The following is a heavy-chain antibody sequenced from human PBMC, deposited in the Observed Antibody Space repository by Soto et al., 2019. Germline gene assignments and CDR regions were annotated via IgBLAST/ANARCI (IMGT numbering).Heavy chain of an antibody. CDR2: IYYSGST. Sequence: SETLSLTCTVSGGSISSSSYYRGWIRQPPGKGLEWIGSIYYSGSTYYNPSLKSRVTISVDTSKNQFSLKLSSVTAADTAVYSCARPPGTSSGYFDYWGQGTLVTVSS. D-gene: IGHD2-2*01. CDR3: ARPPGTSSGYFDY. CDR1: GGSISSSSYY. J-gene: IGHJ4*02. V-gene: IGHV4-39*01.